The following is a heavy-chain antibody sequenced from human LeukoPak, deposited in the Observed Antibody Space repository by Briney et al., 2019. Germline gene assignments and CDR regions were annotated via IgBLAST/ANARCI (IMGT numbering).Heavy chain of an antibody. CDR3: ARHVGPGMPVTTELSSYYYYHGMDV. CDR1: GYSFTNYW. CDR2: IYPGDSST. V-gene: IGHV5-51*01. D-gene: IGHD4-17*01. J-gene: IGHJ6*04. Sequence: GESLKISCKSSGYSFTNYWIAWVRQMPGKGLEWMGIIYPGDSSTTYSPSFRGQVTISADKSITTAYLQWSSLEASDTAIYYCARHVGPGMPVTTELSSYYYYHGMDVWGKGTTVTVSS.